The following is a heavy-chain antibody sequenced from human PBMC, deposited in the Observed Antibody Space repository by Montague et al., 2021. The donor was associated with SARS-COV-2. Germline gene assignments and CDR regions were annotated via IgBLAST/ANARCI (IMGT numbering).Heavy chain of an antibody. CDR3: AREAKAVSGRLDS. J-gene: IGHJ4*02. CDR2: ISHGGTT. D-gene: IGHD6-19*01. V-gene: IGHV4-39*07. Sequence: SETLSLTCNVSGGSISSSTYYWGWVRQPPGKGLDWIGEISHGGTTNYKSSLKSRVTMSIDKSRNQFSLKLTSVTAADTAVYYCAREAKAVSGRLDSWGQGTLVTASS. CDR1: GGSISSSTYY.